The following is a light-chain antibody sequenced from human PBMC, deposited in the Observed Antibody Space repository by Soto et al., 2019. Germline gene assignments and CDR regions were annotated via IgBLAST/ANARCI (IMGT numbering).Light chain of an antibody. CDR3: QHRSIWPPT. CDR1: QSVATF. Sequence: EIVLTQSPATLSLSPGERATLSCRASQSVATFVAWYQHQPGQAPRLLIYDASNRATGIPARFSGSGSGTDFTLTISSLEPEDSAVYYCQHRSIWPPTFGQGTKLEIK. V-gene: IGKV3-11*01. CDR2: DAS. J-gene: IGKJ2*01.